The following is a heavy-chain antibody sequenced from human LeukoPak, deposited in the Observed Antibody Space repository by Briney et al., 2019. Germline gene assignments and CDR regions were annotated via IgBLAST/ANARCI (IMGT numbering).Heavy chain of an antibody. CDR1: GFTFSSYA. J-gene: IGHJ3*02. Sequence: GGSLRLSCAASGFTFSSYAMSWVRQAPGKGLEWVSAISGSGGSTYYADSVKGRFTISRDNSKNSLYLQMNSLRAEDTAVYYCAKTLEGYIVVVVAATVAFDIWGQGTMVTVSS. CDR3: AKTLEGYIVVVVAATVAFDI. CDR2: ISGSGGST. V-gene: IGHV3-23*01. D-gene: IGHD2-15*01.